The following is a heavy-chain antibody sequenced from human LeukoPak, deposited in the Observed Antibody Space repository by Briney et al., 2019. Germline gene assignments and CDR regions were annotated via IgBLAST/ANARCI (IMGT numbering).Heavy chain of an antibody. V-gene: IGHV3-23*01. CDR1: GFTFSSYA. D-gene: IGHD3-3*01. Sequence: GGSLRLSCAASGFTFSSYAMCWVRQAPGKGLEWVSAISGSGGSTYYADSVKGRFTISRDNSKNTLYLQMNSLRAEDTAVYYCARNDYDFWSGQHWYFDLWGRGTLVTVSS. CDR2: ISGSGGST. J-gene: IGHJ2*01. CDR3: ARNDYDFWSGQHWYFDL.